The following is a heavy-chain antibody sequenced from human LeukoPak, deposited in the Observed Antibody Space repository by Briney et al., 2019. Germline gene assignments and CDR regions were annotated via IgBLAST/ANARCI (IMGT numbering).Heavy chain of an antibody. CDR1: GFTFSTSG. CDR2: ISYDGSYK. J-gene: IGHJ3*02. CDR3: ASWDPQLGDAFDT. D-gene: IGHD3-16*01. Sequence: PGRSLRLSCAASGFTFSTSGMHWVRQSPGKGLEWMALISYDGSYKDFADSVQGRFTISRDNSKNTLYLQMNSLRPEDTAVYYCASWDPQLGDAFDTWGQGTMVTVSS. V-gene: IGHV3-30*03.